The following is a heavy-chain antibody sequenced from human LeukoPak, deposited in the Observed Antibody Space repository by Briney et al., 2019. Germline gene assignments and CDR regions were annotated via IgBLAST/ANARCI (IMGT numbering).Heavy chain of an antibody. V-gene: IGHV4-31*03. D-gene: IGHD3-3*01. J-gene: IGHJ5*02. Sequence: SQTLSLTCTVSGGSISSGGYYWSWIRQHPGKGLEWIGYIYYSGSTYYNPSLKSRVTISVDTSKNQFSLKLSSATAADTAVYYCARVEDFWRWFDPWGQGTLVTVSS. CDR1: GGSISSGGYY. CDR2: IYYSGST. CDR3: ARVEDFWRWFDP.